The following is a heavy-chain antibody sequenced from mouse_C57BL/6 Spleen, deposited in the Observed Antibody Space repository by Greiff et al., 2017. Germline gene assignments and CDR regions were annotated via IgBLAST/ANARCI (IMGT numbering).Heavy chain of an antibody. J-gene: IGHJ4*01. CDR2: ISSGSSTI. CDR1: GFTFSDYG. Sequence: EVKVEESGGGLVKPGGSLKLSCAASGFTFSDYGMHWVRQAPEKGLEWVAYISSGSSTIYYADTVKGRFTISRDNAKNTLFLQMTSLRSEDTAMYYCASGWLPAYAMDYWGQGTSVTVSS. CDR3: ASGWLPAYAMDY. V-gene: IGHV5-17*01. D-gene: IGHD2-3*01.